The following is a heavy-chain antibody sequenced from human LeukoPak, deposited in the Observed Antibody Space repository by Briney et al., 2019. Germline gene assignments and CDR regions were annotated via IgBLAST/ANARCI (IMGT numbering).Heavy chain of an antibody. V-gene: IGHV3-23*01. Sequence: PGESLRLSCAASGFTFSNYAMYWVRQAPGKGLEWVSSIDASGGATYYAYSVKGRFTISRDNSKNPFYLKLNSLRAADTAVYSWAKRSGSGWYGWPAPWGDGTPVTVSS. CDR2: IDASGGAT. CDR1: GFTFSNYA. J-gene: IGHJ5*02. D-gene: IGHD6-19*01. CDR3: AKRSGSGWYGWPAP.